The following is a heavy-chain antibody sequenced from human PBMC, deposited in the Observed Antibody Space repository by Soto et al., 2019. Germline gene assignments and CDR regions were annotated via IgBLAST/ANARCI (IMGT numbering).Heavy chain of an antibody. CDR1: GDSISDYF. V-gene: IGHV4-4*07. CDR3: ARLGTNGQTLDY. D-gene: IGHD3-16*01. J-gene: IGHJ4*02. Sequence: SETLSLTCTVSGDSISDYFWTWIRQPAGKGLEWIGRIYTTGTTNYNPSLKSRVSMSVDTSKNQFSLRLSSVTAADTAVYYCARLGTNGQTLDYWGQGTLVTVS. CDR2: IYTTGTT.